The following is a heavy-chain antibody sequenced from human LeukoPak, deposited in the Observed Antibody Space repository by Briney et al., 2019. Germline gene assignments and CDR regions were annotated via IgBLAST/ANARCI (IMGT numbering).Heavy chain of an antibody. D-gene: IGHD6-13*01. CDR2: ISAYNGNT. CDR1: GYTFTSYG. Sequence: VASVKVSCKASGYTFTSYGISRVRQAPGQGLEWMGWISAYNGNTNYAQKLQGRVTMTEDTSTDTAYMELSSLRSEDTAVYYCATRIAAAGSFDYWGQGTLVTVSS. J-gene: IGHJ4*02. CDR3: ATRIAAAGSFDY. V-gene: IGHV1-18*01.